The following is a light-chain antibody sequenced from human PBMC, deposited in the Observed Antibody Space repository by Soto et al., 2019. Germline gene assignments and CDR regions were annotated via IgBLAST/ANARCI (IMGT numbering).Light chain of an antibody. Sequence: EIVLTQSPATLSLSPGERATLSCRASQSVSSYLAWYQQKPGQAPRLLIYDASNRATGIPARFSGSGSGTDFTLTISSLEPEDFAVYYWQQRSNWPPWTFGQATKVEIK. CDR3: QQRSNWPPWT. CDR1: QSVSSY. J-gene: IGKJ1*01. V-gene: IGKV3-11*01. CDR2: DAS.